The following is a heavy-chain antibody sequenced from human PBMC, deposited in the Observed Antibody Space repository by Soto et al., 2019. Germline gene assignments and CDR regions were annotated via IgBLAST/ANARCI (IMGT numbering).Heavy chain of an antibody. CDR2: IYGNGGGT. D-gene: IGHD1-1*01. J-gene: IGHJ4*02. Sequence: GGSLRLSCAASGFTFGTYSMNWVRQAPGKGLEWVSGIYGNGGGTFYADSVKGRFTISRDNAKNSLYLQMNSLRDEDTAVYYCALGGRGTYLVPFDYWGQGTLVTVSS. V-gene: IGHV3-23*01. CDR3: ALGGRGTYLVPFDY. CDR1: GFTFGTYS.